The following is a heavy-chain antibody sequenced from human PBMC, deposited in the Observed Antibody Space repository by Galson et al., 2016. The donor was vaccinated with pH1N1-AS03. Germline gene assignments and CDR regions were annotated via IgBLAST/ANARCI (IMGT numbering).Heavy chain of an antibody. D-gene: IGHD6-19*01. Sequence: SLRLSCAASGFPFSGYWMTWVRQAAGRGLEWVASIKQDGGDKHYVDSVKGRFTISKDNAKNSLYLQMNSLRPDETAGYYCSKAVAGSLNPYHYYGADVWGQGTTVTVSS. V-gene: IGHV3-7*03. CDR1: GFPFSGYW. CDR2: IKQDGGDK. CDR3: SKAVAGSLNPYHYYGADV. J-gene: IGHJ6*02.